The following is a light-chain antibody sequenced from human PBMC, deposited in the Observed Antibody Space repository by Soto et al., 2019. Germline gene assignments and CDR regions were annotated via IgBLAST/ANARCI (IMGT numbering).Light chain of an antibody. CDR2: GAS. V-gene: IGKV3-15*01. Sequence: EIVMTQSPATLSVSPGERATLSCRASQSVNSNLAWYQQKPGQAPRLLISGASTRATGIPARFSGSGSGTEFTLTISSLRSEEFAVYYCQQYNNWRTFGQGTKVEIK. J-gene: IGKJ1*01. CDR3: QQYNNWRT. CDR1: QSVNSN.